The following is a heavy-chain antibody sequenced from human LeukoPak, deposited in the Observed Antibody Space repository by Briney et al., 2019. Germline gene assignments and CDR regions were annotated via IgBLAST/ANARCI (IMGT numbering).Heavy chain of an antibody. Sequence: ASVTVSCKASGYTFTSYDINWVRQATGRGLEWMGWMNPNSGNTGYAQKLQGRVTMTTDTSTSTAYMELRSLRSDDTAVYYCARVLGTGKRYFDYWGQGTLVTVSS. D-gene: IGHD1-14*01. V-gene: IGHV1-8*01. CDR3: ARVLGTGKRYFDY. J-gene: IGHJ4*02. CDR2: MNPNSGNT. CDR1: GYTFTSYD.